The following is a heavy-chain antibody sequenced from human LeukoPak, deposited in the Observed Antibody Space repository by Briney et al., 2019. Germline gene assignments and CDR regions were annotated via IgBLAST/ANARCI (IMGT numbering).Heavy chain of an antibody. CDR3: ARDSTYYDSSGYYKWFDY. Sequence: SETLPLTCTVSGGSVSSGSYYWSWIRQPPGKGLEWIGYIYYSGSTNYNPSLKSRVTISVDTSKNQFSLKLSSVTAADTAVYYCARDSTYYDSSGYYKWFDYWGQGTLVTVSS. J-gene: IGHJ4*02. V-gene: IGHV4-61*01. CDR1: GGSVSSGSYY. CDR2: IYYSGST. D-gene: IGHD3-22*01.